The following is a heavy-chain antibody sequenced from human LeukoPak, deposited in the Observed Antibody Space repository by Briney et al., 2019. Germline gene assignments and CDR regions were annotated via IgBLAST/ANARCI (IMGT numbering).Heavy chain of an antibody. CDR3: ARDLDWILFDY. J-gene: IGHJ4*02. CDR1: GFTFTTYW. Sequence: GGSLRLSCAASGFTFTTYWMHWVRQAPGKGLVWVARIRPEGTTTAYADSVKGRFTISRDNAKNTLFLQMNSLSAEYTAVYYGARDLDWILFDYWGQGTLVTVSS. V-gene: IGHV3-74*03. D-gene: IGHD3-9*01. CDR2: IRPEGTTT.